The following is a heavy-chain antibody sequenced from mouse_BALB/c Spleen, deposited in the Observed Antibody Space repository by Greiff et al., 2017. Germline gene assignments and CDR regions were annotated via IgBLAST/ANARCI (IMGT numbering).Heavy chain of an antibody. J-gene: IGHJ2*01. V-gene: IGHV1-80*01. CDR3: ARSTVVPEDY. CDR2: IYPGDGDT. Sequence: VQLQQSGAELVRPGSSVKISCKASGYAFSSYWMNWVKQRPGQGLEWIGQIYPGDGDTNYNGKFKGKATLTADKSASTAYMQLSSLTSEDSAVYFCARSTVVPEDYWGQGTTLTVSA. CDR1: GYAFSSYW. D-gene: IGHD1-1*01.